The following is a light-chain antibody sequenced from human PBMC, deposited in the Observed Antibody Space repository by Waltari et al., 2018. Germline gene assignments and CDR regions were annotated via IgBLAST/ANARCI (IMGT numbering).Light chain of an antibody. Sequence: QSALPQPSSVSGTPGQSITISCSGTTIDVGSYSLVSWYQQHPGEAPKLLICEVFKRPPDTSSRFSGAKSGSTASLTISGLQPEDEADYYCCSYAGRGTYVFGSGTKVTVL. CDR3: CSYAGRGTYV. CDR2: EVF. CDR1: TIDVGSYSL. V-gene: IGLV2-23*02. J-gene: IGLJ1*01.